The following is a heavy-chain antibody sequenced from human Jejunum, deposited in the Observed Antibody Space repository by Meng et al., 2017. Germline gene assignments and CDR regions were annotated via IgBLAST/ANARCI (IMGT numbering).Heavy chain of an antibody. CDR2: ITADAGTR. CDR3: ATEMIVSGSAFDY. D-gene: IGHD3-22*01. V-gene: IGHV3-33*03. Sequence: GESLKISCAASGFTFSTYAMHWLRQAPGMGLEWVAIITADAGTRIYADSVKGRFTISRDNSKNMVSLQMNSLRDEDTAMYYCATEMIVSGSAFDYWGQGTLVTVSS. CDR1: GFTFSTYA. J-gene: IGHJ4*02.